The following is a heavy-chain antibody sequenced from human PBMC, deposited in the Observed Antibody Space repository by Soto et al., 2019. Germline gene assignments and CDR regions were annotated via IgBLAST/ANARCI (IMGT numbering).Heavy chain of an antibody. V-gene: IGHV3-30*03. CDR2: ISYDGSNK. CDR1: GFTFSSYG. J-gene: IGHJ4*02. Sequence: GSLRLSCAASGFTFSSYGMHWVRQAPGKGLEWVAVISYDGSNKYYADSVKGRFTISRDNSKNTLYLQMNSLRAEDTAVYYCALTEAVAGKGGYWGQGTLVTVSS. D-gene: IGHD6-19*01. CDR3: ALTEAVAGKGGY.